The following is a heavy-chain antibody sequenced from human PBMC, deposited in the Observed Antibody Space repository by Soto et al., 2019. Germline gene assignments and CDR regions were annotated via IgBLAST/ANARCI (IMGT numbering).Heavy chain of an antibody. Sequence: ASVKVSCKASGYTFTSYYMHWVRQAPGQGLEWMGIINPSGGSTSYAQKFQGRVTMTRDTSTSTVYMELSSPRSEDTAVYYCARDLKEDGRSYWYFDLWGRGTLVTVSS. J-gene: IGHJ2*01. CDR1: GYTFTSYY. CDR2: INPSGGST. CDR3: ARDLKEDGRSYWYFDL. V-gene: IGHV1-46*01. D-gene: IGHD2-15*01.